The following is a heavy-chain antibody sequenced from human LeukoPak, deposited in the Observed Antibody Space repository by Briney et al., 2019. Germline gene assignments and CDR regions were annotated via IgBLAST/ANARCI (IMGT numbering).Heavy chain of an antibody. Sequence: PSETLSLTCTVSGGSISSSRYYWGWIRQPPGKGLEWVGSIYYSGSTYYSPSLKSRVTISVDTSKNQFSLKLSSVTAADTAVYYCARQLRYFDWSHFDYWGQGTLVTASS. J-gene: IGHJ4*02. CDR2: IYYSGST. V-gene: IGHV4-39*01. CDR1: GGSISSSRYY. D-gene: IGHD3-9*01. CDR3: ARQLRYFDWSHFDY.